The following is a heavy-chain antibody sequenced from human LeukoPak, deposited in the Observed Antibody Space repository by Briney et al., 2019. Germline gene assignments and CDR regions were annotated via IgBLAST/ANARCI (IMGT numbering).Heavy chain of an antibody. CDR2: INSDGSST. CDR1: GFTFSSYW. Sequence: GGSLRLSCAASGFTFSSYWMHWVRQAPGKGLVWVSRINSDGSSTNYADSVRGRFSISRDNAKNTLYLHMNSLRVDDTAVYYCARGLSGYASSLGYWGQGTLVTVSS. CDR3: ARGLSGYASSLGY. D-gene: IGHD2-2*01. V-gene: IGHV3-74*01. J-gene: IGHJ4*02.